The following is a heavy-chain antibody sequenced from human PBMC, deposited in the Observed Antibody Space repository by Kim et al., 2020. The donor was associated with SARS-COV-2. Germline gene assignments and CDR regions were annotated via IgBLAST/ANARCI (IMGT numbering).Heavy chain of an antibody. D-gene: IGHD1-26*01. V-gene: IGHV3-23*01. Sequence: YYAASVRGRFTISRDNSKNTVSLQMHSLRADATALYYCVKAVGATKSNFDYWGQGTLVAVSS. CDR3: VKAVGATKSNFDY. J-gene: IGHJ4*02.